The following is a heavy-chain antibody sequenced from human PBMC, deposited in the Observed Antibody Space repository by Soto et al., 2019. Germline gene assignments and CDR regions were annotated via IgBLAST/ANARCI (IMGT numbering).Heavy chain of an antibody. CDR3: ARDLSMRIAVAGDFDY. Sequence: ASVKVSCKASGYTFTSYGISWVRQAPGQGLEWMGWISAYNGNTNYAQKLQGRVTMTTDTSTSTAYMELRSLRSDDTAVYYCARDLSMRIAVAGDFDYWGQGTLVTVSS. CDR1: GYTFTSYG. CDR2: ISAYNGNT. D-gene: IGHD6-19*01. V-gene: IGHV1-18*01. J-gene: IGHJ4*02.